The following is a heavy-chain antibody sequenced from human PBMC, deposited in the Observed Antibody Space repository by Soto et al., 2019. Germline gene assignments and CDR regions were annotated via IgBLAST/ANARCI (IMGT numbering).Heavy chain of an antibody. J-gene: IGHJ5*02. CDR3: ARAMVVTQNWFDP. CDR1: GGSISSGGYS. D-gene: IGHD2-21*02. CDR2: IYHSGST. V-gene: IGHV4-30-2*05. Sequence: SETLSLTCAVSGGSISSGGYSWSWIRQPPGKGLEWIGYIYHSGSTYYNPSLKSRVTISVDTSKNQFSLKLNSVTAADTAVYYCARAMVVTQNWFDPWGQGTLVTVSS.